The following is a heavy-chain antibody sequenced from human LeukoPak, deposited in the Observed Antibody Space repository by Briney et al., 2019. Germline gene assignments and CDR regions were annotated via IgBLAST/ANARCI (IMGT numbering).Heavy chain of an antibody. J-gene: IGHJ6*02. CDR1: GGSFSGYY. CDR2: INHSGST. D-gene: IGHD6-13*01. V-gene: IGHV4-34*01. CDR3: ARGSRYYYGMDV. Sequence: SETLSLTCAVYGGSFSGYYWSWIRQPPGEGLEWIGEINHSGSTNYNPSLKSRVTISVDTSKNQFSLKLSSVTAADTAAYYCARGSRYYYGMDVWGQGTTVTVSS.